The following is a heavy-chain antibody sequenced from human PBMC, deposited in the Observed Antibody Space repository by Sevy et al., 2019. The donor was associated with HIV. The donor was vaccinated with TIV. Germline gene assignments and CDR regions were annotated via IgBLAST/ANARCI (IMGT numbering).Heavy chain of an antibody. CDR2: ISFDGDNK. CDR1: GFIFSSYY. V-gene: IGHV3-30*04. D-gene: IGHD4-17*01. J-gene: IGHJ6*02. Sequence: GGSLRLSCAASGFIFSSYYFHWVRQAPGKGLEWVAFISFDGDNKYYADSVKGRFTISRDNSKTTLYLEMNGLTTEDTAASYCARTVTTHYYYGMDVWGQGTAVTVSS. CDR3: ARTVTTHYYYGMDV.